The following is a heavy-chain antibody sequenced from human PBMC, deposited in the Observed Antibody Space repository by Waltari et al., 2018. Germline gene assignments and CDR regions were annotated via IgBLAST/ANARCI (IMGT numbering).Heavy chain of an antibody. D-gene: IGHD3-10*01. CDR1: GDFIERGSYS. Sequence: QVQLQESGPGLVKPSQTLSLTCNVSGDFIERGSYSWRWVRQPAGRGLEWMWRIYSSGRTNYNPSLKSRVTLSVDTSKNQVSLRLTSVTAADSAVYFCARTLEKTYGGWYFDSWGQGTRVTVSS. CDR2: IYSSGRT. V-gene: IGHV4-61*02. CDR3: ARTLEKTYGGWYFDS. J-gene: IGHJ4*02.